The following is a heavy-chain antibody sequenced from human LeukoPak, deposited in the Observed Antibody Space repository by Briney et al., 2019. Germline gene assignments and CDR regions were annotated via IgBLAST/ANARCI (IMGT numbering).Heavy chain of an antibody. CDR1: GGSISSSSYF. CDR3: ARVGGSYLNFDY. V-gene: IGHV4-39*07. Sequence: PSETLSLTCTVSGGSISSSSYFWGWIRQPPGKGLEWIGSIYYSGSAYYNPSLKSRVTISVDTSKNQFSLKLTSVTAADTAVYFCARVGGSYLNFDYWGQGTLVTVSS. D-gene: IGHD1-26*01. J-gene: IGHJ4*02. CDR2: IYYSGSA.